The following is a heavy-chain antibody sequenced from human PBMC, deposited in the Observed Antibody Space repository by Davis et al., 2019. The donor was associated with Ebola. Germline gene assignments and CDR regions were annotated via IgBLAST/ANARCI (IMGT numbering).Heavy chain of an antibody. J-gene: IGHJ3*02. Sequence: GESLKISCAASGFTFSSYWMSWVRQAPGKGLEWVANIKQDGSEKYYVDSVKGRFTISRDIAKNSLYLQMNSLRAEDTAVYYCARARDGYNFDAFDIWGQGTMVTVSS. V-gene: IGHV3-7*04. CDR3: ARARDGYNFDAFDI. CDR2: IKQDGSEK. D-gene: IGHD5-24*01. CDR1: GFTFSSYW.